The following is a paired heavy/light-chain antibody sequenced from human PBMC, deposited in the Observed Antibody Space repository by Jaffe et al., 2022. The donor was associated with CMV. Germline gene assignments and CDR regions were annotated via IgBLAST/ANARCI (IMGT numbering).Heavy chain of an antibody. J-gene: IGHJ6*03. D-gene: IGHD3-16*02. V-gene: IGHV4-39*01. CDR2: IYYSGST. CDR1: GGSISSSSYY. CDR3: ARHSADVWGSYRPHYYYYYMDV. Sequence: QLQLQESGPGLVKPSETLSLTCTVSGGSISSSSYYWGWIRQPPGKGLEWIGSIYYSGSTYYNPSLKSRVTISVDTSKNQFSLKLSSVTAADTAVYYCARHSADVWGSYRPHYYYYYMDVWGKGTTVTVSS.
Light chain of an antibody. CDR3: AAWDDSLNGHVV. V-gene: IGLV1-44*01. CDR2: SNN. CDR1: SSNIGSNT. J-gene: IGLJ2*01. Sequence: QSVLTQPPSASGTPGQRVTISCSGSSSNIGSNTVNWYQQLPGTAPKLLIYSNNQRPSGVPDRFSGSKSGTSASLAISGLQSEDEADYYCAAWDDSLNGHVVFGGGTKLTVL.